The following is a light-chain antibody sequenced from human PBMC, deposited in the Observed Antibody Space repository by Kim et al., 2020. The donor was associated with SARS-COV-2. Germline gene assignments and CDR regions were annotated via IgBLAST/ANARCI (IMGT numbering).Light chain of an antibody. Sequence: DIQLTQSPSFLSASVGDRVTITCRASQGISSYLAWYQQKPGKAPKLLIYAASTLQSGVPSRFSGSGSGTEFTLTISSLQPEDFATYYCQQLNSYPMYTWGQGTKLEI. CDR3: QQLNSYPMYT. V-gene: IGKV1-9*01. CDR1: QGISSY. J-gene: IGKJ2*01. CDR2: AAS.